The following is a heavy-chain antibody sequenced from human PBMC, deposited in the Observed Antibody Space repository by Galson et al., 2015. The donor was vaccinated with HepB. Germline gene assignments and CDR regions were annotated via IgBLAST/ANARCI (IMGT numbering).Heavy chain of an antibody. Sequence: SVKVSCKASGYTFTGYYMHWVRQAPGQGLEWMGWINPNSGGTNYAQKFQGRVTMTRDTSISTAYMELSRLRSDDTAVYYCARDPGGVGYSYGPYYFDYWGQGTLVTVSS. CDR3: ARDPGGVGYSYGPYYFDY. V-gene: IGHV1-2*02. CDR1: GYTFTGYY. CDR2: INPNSGGT. J-gene: IGHJ4*02. D-gene: IGHD5-18*01.